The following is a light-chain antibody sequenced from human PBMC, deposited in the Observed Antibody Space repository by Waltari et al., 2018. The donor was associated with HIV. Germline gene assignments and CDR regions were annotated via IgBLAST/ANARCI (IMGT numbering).Light chain of an antibody. V-gene: IGKV3-15*01. Sequence: DTLMTQSPATLSVSPGETATLSCRASQSIDVNIAWYQHKPGQAPRVVIFGEHNRATGVPARFSGSGSGTEFTLTISSPQSEDVAMYFCHQYIDWPRTFG. CDR2: GEH. CDR3: HQYIDWPRT. CDR1: QSIDVN. J-gene: IGKJ1*01.